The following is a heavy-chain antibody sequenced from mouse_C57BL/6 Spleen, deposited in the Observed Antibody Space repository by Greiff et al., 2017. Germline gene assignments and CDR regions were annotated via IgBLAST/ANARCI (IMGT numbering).Heavy chain of an antibody. V-gene: IGHV1-9*01. Sequence: VQLQESGAELMKPGASVKLSCKATGYTFTGYWIEWVKQRPGHGLEWIGEILPGSGSTNYNEKFKGKATLTADTSANTASMQLRSLTTEDASIDYCARSLRQLREGAIDYWGQGTSVTVSS. CDR2: ILPGSGST. CDR3: ARSLRQLREGAIDY. J-gene: IGHJ4*01. CDR1: GYTFTGYW. D-gene: IGHD3-2*02.